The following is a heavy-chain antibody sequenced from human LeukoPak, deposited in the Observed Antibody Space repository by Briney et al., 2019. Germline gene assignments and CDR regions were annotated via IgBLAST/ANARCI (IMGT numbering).Heavy chain of an antibody. J-gene: IGHJ5*02. CDR1: GFTFSSYA. D-gene: IGHD2-2*01. V-gene: IGHV3-23*01. CDR2: ISGSGGST. CDR3: AKGHCSSTSCARFDP. Sequence: GGSLRLSCAASGFTFSSYAMSWVRQAPGKGLEWVSAISGSGGSTYYADSVKGRFTISRDNSKSTLYLQMNSLRAEDTAVYYCAKGHCSSTSCARFDPWGQGTLVTVSS.